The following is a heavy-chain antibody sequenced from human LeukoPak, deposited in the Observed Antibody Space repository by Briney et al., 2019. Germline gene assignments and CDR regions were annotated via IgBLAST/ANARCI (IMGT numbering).Heavy chain of an antibody. Sequence: GGSLRLSCAASGFTVSSNYMSWVRQVPGKGLEWVSVIYSGGSTYYADSVKGRFTISRDNSKNTLYLQMNSLRAEDTAVYYCARDSGSSGWYGDFDYWGQGTLVTVSS. J-gene: IGHJ4*02. CDR2: IYSGGST. V-gene: IGHV3-66*01. D-gene: IGHD6-19*01. CDR1: GFTVSSNY. CDR3: ARDSGSSGWYGDFDY.